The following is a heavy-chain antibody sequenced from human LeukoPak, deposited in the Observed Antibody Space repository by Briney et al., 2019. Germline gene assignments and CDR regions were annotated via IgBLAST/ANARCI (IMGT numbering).Heavy chain of an antibody. J-gene: IGHJ4*02. D-gene: IGHD3-9*01. Sequence: TGGSLRLSCAASGFTFSNYGMHWVRQAPGKGLEWVAFIRYDGSNKYYADSVKGRFTISRDNSKSTLYLQMNSLTAEDTAVYYCAKGRIVLRYFDWLPPTNWGQGTLVTVSS. CDR3: AKGRIVLRYFDWLPPTN. CDR2: IRYDGSNK. CDR1: GFTFSNYG. V-gene: IGHV3-30*02.